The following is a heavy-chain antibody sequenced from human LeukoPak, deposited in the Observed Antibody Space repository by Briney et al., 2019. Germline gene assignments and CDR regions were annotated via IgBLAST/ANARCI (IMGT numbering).Heavy chain of an antibody. Sequence: GGSLRLSCAASGFTFSDYYMSWIRQAPGKGLEWVSYISSSGSTIYYADSVKGRFTISRDNAKNSLYLQMNSLRAEDTAAYYCARGREVTITMIVVVISDAIDIGGQARMVTVSS. CDR2: ISSSGSTI. D-gene: IGHD3-22*01. J-gene: IGHJ3*02. V-gene: IGHV3-11*04. CDR3: ARGREVTITMIVVVISDAIDI. CDR1: GFTFSDYY.